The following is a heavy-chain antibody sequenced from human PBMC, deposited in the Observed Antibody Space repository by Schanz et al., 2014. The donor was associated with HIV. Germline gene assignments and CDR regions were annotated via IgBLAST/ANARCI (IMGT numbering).Heavy chain of an antibody. CDR3: ARELLTTVTPSFDS. CDR1: GGSFSVYS. CDR2: INYSGTT. Sequence: QVQLQQWGAGLLKPSETLSLTCAVYGGSFSVYSWSWIRQPPGKGLGWVGEINYSGTTNYNPSLESRVTISIDTSKKQFSLNLTSVTAADTAVFYCARELLTTVTPSFDSWGQGILVTVSS. D-gene: IGHD4-4*01. J-gene: IGHJ4*02. V-gene: IGHV4-34*01.